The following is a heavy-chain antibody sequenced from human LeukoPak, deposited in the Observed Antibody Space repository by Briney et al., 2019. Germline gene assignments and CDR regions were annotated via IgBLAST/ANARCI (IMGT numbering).Heavy chain of an antibody. D-gene: IGHD2/OR15-2a*01. CDR1: GGSISSYY. J-gene: IGHJ5*02. Sequence: SETLSLTCTVSGGSISSYYWSWIRQPPGKGLEWIGYIYYSGSTNYNPSLKSRVTISVDTSKNQFSLKLSSVTAADTAVYYCARSKPFYSTGHRFDPWGQGTLVTVSS. CDR2: IYYSGST. CDR3: ARSKPFYSTGHRFDP. V-gene: IGHV4-59*08.